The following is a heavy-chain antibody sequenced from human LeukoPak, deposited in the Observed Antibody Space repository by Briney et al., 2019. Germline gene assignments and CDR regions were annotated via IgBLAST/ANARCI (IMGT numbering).Heavy chain of an antibody. Sequence: GGSLRLSCAASGFTFSSYSMNWVRQAPGKGLEWVSSISSSSSYIYYADSVEGRFTISRDNAKNSLYLQMNSLRAEDTAVYYCARDRSQRSARPKGVGFDYWGQGTLVTVSS. V-gene: IGHV3-21*01. CDR1: GFTFSSYS. CDR2: ISSSSSYI. CDR3: ARDRSQRSARPKGVGFDY. D-gene: IGHD6-6*01. J-gene: IGHJ4*02.